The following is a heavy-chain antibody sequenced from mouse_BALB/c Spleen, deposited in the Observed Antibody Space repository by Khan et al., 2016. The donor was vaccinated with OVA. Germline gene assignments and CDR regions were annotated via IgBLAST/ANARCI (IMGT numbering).Heavy chain of an antibody. CDR3: ARSAQHGLRDGFTY. J-gene: IGHJ3*01. CDR2: INPSNDYT. D-gene: IGHD3-1*01. CDR1: GYTFTTYT. Sequence: VKLLESGAELARPGASVKMSCKTSGYTFTTYTLHWVKQRPGRGLEWIGYINPSNDYTNYNQKFKDKSTLTADKSSSTAYMQLSSLPSEDSAVYYCARSAQHGLRDGFTYWGQGTLVTVSA. V-gene: IGHV1-4*01.